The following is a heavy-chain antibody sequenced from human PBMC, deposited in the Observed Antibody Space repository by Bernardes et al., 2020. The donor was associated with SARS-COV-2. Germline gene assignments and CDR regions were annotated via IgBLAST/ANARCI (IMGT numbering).Heavy chain of an antibody. D-gene: IGHD6-6*01. V-gene: IGHV1-69*02. J-gene: IGHJ4*02. CDR2: IIPILGIA. CDR3: EIDRLGSSSSSSDDY. Sequence: SVKVSCKASGGTFSSYTISWVRQAPGQGLEWMGRIIPILGIANYAQKFQGRVTITADKSTSTAYMELSSLRSEDTAVYYCEIDRLGSSSSSSDDYWGQGTLVTVSS. CDR1: GGTFSSYT.